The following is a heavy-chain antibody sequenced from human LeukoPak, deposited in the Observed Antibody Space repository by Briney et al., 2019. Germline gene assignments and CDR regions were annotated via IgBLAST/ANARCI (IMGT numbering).Heavy chain of an antibody. CDR3: ARVAYCSSTSCYSSFDY. Sequence: ASVKVSCKVSGYTLTELSMHWVRQAPGQGLEWMGGIIPIFGTANYAQKFQGRVTITADESTSTAYMELSSLRSEDTAVYYCARVAYCSSTSCYSSFDYWGQGTLVTVSS. J-gene: IGHJ4*02. CDR1: GYTLTELS. CDR2: IIPIFGTA. V-gene: IGHV1-69*13. D-gene: IGHD2-2*02.